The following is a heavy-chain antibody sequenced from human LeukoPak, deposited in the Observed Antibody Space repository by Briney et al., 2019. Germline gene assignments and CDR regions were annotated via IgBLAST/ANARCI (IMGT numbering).Heavy chain of an antibody. CDR2: ISYDGSNK. CDR3: ARGDKDIVVVPAAPPDFFDY. V-gene: IGHV3-30*04. Sequence: GRSLRLSCAASGFTFSSYAMHWVRQAPGKGLEWVAVISYDGSNKYYADSVKGRFTISRDNSKNTLYLQMNSLRAEDTAVYYCARGDKDIVVVPAAPPDFFDYWGQGTLVTVPS. J-gene: IGHJ4*02. D-gene: IGHD2-2*01. CDR1: GFTFSSYA.